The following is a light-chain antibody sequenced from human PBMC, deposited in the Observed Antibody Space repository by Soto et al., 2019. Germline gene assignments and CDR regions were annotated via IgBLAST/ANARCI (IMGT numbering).Light chain of an antibody. CDR3: DQYGSPPRT. CDR2: GAS. Sequence: EIVLTQSPGTLSLSPGERATLSCRASQSISSNFLAWYQQKPGQAPRLLIYGASSRATGIPDRFSGSGSVKDVSLTLSRLWCEDLAEYSWDQYGSPPRTFDGRGKVHIK. V-gene: IGKV3-20*01. CDR1: QSISSNF. J-gene: IGKJ4*01.